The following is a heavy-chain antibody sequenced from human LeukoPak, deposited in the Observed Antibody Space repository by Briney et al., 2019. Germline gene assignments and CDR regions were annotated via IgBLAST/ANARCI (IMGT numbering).Heavy chain of an antibody. CDR2: MNPNSGNT. V-gene: IGHV1-8*01. J-gene: IGHJ5*02. CDR1: GYTFTSYD. CDR3: ARARSTEGVRWFDP. Sequence: ASVKVSCKASGYTFTSYDINWVRQATGQGLEWMGWMNPNSGNTGYAQKFQGRVTMTRNTSISTAYMELSSLRSEDTAVYYCARARSTEGVRWFDPWGQGTLVTVSS. D-gene: IGHD1-14*01.